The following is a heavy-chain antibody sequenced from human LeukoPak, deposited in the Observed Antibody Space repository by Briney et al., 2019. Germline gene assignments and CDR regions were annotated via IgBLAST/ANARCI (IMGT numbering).Heavy chain of an antibody. D-gene: IGHD3-16*02. CDR1: GSSISSYY. V-gene: IGHV4-59*01. CDR3: AREMGSNYDYVWGSYRSNDAFDI. J-gene: IGHJ3*02. CDR2: IYYSGST. Sequence: SETLSLTCTVSGSSISSYYWSWIRQPPGKGLEWIGYIYYSGSTNYNPSLKSRVTISVDTSKNQFSLKLSSVAAEDTAVYYCAREMGSNYDYVWGSYRSNDAFDIWGQGTMVTVSS.